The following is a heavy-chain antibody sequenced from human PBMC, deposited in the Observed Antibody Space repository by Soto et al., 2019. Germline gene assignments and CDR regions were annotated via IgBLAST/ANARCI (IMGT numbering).Heavy chain of an antibody. CDR3: ARGGGGGLFDP. D-gene: IGHD2-21*01. Sequence: GGTLRLSCATSGFSFSDSYMSWIRQAPGKGLEWISYISPRSTFRDYAESVKGRFTISRDSVKNSLYLQMNNLTAGDTGVYYCARGGGGGLFDPWGQGSLVTVSS. CDR2: ISPRSTFR. J-gene: IGHJ5*02. CDR1: GFSFSDSY. V-gene: IGHV3-11*06.